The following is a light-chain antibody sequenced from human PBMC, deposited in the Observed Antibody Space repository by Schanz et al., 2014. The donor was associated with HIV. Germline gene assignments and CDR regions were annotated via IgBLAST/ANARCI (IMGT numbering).Light chain of an antibody. Sequence: DIQMTQSPSSLSASVGDRVTITCRASQSIRSYLNWYQQKPGKSPKLLIFAASSLQNGVPSRFSGSGSGTDFTLTISGLEPDDFAVYYCQQYSGSPPWTFGQGTKVEIK. CDR1: QSIRSY. V-gene: IGKV1-39*01. CDR2: AAS. CDR3: QQYSGSPPWT. J-gene: IGKJ1*01.